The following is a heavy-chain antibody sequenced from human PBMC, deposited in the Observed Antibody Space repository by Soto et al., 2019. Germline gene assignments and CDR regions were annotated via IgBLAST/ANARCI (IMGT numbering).Heavy chain of an antibody. CDR2: IDPGDSET. CDR1: GYSVISYW. Sequence: GESLKISCKGSGYSVISYWIGWVRQMPGKGLEWMGIIDPGDSETTYSPSFQGQVAISADKSISTAYLQWSSLEASDTAMYYCAKLVGAKHFDYWGQGTLVTVSS. J-gene: IGHJ4*02. D-gene: IGHD1-26*01. V-gene: IGHV5-51*01. CDR3: AKLVGAKHFDY.